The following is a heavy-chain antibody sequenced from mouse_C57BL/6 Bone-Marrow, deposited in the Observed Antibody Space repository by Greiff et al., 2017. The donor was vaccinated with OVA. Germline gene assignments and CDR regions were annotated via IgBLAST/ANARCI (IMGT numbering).Heavy chain of an antibody. CDR1: GYTFTDYE. V-gene: IGHV1-15*01. Sequence: QVQLQQSGAELVRPGASVTLSCKASGYTFTDYEMHWVKQTPVHGLEWIGAIDPETGGTAYNQKFKGKAILTADKSYSTVYMELRSLTSEDSAVYYCTRGYSNYYAMDYWGQGTSVTVSS. CDR3: TRGYSNYYAMDY. CDR2: IDPETGGT. J-gene: IGHJ4*01. D-gene: IGHD2-5*01.